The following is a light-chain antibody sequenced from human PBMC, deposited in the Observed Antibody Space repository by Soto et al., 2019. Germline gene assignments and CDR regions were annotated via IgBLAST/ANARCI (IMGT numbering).Light chain of an antibody. CDR3: QQLNGYPHT. Sequence: DIQLTQSPSFLSASVGDRVTITCRASQGIAGYLAWYQQKPRKTHKLLIYAASTLQSGVPSRFSGSGTGTKFTLTISSLQPEDFATYHCQQLNGYPHTFGPGT. CDR1: QGIAGY. J-gene: IGKJ3*01. V-gene: IGKV1-9*01. CDR2: AAS.